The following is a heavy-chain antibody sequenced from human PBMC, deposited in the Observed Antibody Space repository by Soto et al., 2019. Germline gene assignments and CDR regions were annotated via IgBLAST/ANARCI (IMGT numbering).Heavy chain of an antibody. D-gene: IGHD3-22*01. V-gene: IGHV1-69*01. CDR2: IIPIFGTA. Sequence: QVQLVQSGAEVKKPGSSVKVSCKASVGTFSSYAISWVRQAPGQGLEWMGGIIPIFGTANYAQKFQGRVKITADESTSTAYMELSSLRYEDTAVYYCARSHDTPYYFDYWGQGTLVTVSS. CDR3: ARSHDTPYYFDY. J-gene: IGHJ4*02. CDR1: VGTFSSYA.